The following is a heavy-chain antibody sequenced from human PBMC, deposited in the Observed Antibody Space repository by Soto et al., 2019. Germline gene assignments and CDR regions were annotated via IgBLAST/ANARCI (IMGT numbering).Heavy chain of an antibody. CDR3: AILEGLATISYYFDF. D-gene: IGHD3-9*01. V-gene: IGHV4-39*01. Sequence: QLQLQESGPGLVKPSETLSLTCSVSGDSINSDKYYWGWIRQPPGKGLEWIGSIYYRGNTYYNPSLPTRVTISLDQSKSQFSLKLTSVTAADTPVYFCAILEGLATISYYFDFWGQGALVTVSS. CDR2: IYYRGNT. CDR1: GDSINSDKYY. J-gene: IGHJ4*02.